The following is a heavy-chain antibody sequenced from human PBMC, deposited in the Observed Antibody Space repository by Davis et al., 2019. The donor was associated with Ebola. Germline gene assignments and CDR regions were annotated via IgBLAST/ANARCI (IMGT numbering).Heavy chain of an antibody. J-gene: IGHJ6*02. D-gene: IGHD2-2*01. CDR1: GGSFSGYY. CDR3: ARLRGYCSSTSCYYYYDMDV. CDR2: INHSGST. V-gene: IGHV4-34*01. Sequence: SETLSLTCAVYGGSFSGYYWSWIRQPPGKGLEWIGEINHSGSTNYNPSLKSRVTISVDTSKNQFSLKLSSVTAADTAVYYCARLRGYCSSTSCYYYYDMDVWGQGITVTVSS.